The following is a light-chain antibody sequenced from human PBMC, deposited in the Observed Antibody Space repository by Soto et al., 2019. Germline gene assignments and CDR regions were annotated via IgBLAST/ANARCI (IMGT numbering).Light chain of an antibody. V-gene: IGLV2-14*01. J-gene: IGLJ2*01. CDR3: SSYTSSSTLDVV. CDR1: SSDVGGYNY. Sequence: QSVLTQPASVSGSPGQSITLYCTGTSSDVGGYNYVSWYQQHPGKAPKLMIYDVSNRPSGVSNRFSGSKSGNTASLTISGLPAEDEADYYCSSYTSSSTLDVVFGGGTKVTVL. CDR2: DVS.